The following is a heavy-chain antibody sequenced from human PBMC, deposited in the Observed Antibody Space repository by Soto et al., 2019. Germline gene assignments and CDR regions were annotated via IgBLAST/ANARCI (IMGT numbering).Heavy chain of an antibody. CDR1: GYTFTSYW. J-gene: IGHJ6*02. CDR3: ARSRPYCSSTRCYYAYGMDV. V-gene: IGHV5-51*01. Sequence: GESLKISCKGSGYTFTSYWIGWVRQMPGKGLEWMGIMYPGDSDTRYSPSFQGQVSISADRSTSTAYLQWSSLKASDTAMYYCARSRPYCSSTRCYYAYGMDVWGRGTTAAVSS. D-gene: IGHD2-2*01. CDR2: MYPGDSDT.